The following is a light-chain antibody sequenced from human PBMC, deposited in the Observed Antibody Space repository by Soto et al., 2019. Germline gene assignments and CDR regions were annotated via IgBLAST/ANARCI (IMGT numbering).Light chain of an antibody. CDR3: QHYNNLPPFT. CDR2: WAS. Sequence: DIVMTQSPDSLAVSLGERATINCKSSQSVLYNSNNKNYLAWYQQKPGQPPKLLFYWASARESGVPDRFSGSGSGTDFTLTISSLQPEDIATYYCQHYNNLPPFTFGPGTIVDIK. V-gene: IGKV4-1*01. J-gene: IGKJ3*01. CDR1: QSVLYNSNNKNY.